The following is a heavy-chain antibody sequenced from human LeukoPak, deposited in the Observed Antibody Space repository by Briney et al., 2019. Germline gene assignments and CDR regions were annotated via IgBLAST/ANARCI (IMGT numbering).Heavy chain of an antibody. CDR1: GYTFTSYG. D-gene: IGHD3-3*01. CDR2: ISANNGNT. V-gene: IGHV1-18*04. J-gene: IGHJ4*02. Sequence: ASVKVSCKASGYTFTSYGVSWVRQAPGQGLEWMGWISANNGNTHYAQKFQGRVTLTTDTSTSAAYMELRSLRSDDTAVYYCARVLGVNRPFDYWGQGTLVTVSS. CDR3: ARVLGVNRPFDY.